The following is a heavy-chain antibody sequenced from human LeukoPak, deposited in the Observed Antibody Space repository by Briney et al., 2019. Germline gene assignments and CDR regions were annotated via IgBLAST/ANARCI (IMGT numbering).Heavy chain of an antibody. V-gene: IGHV4-4*07. CDR3: ARDVHEWFRELEWFDL. D-gene: IGHD3-10*01. CDR1: AFSINSYH. J-gene: IGHJ5*02. Sequence: SETLSLTCTVSAFSINSYHWGWLRHPAGNGLEWMVHLYTSGTNNYNPSLNSLITITEDTPKNHSSLKLSSVTAADTAVYYCARDVHEWFRELEWFDLWGQGTLVTVSS. CDR2: LYTSGTN.